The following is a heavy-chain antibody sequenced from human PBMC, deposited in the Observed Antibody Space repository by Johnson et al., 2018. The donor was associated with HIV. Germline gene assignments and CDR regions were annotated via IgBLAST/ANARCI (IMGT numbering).Heavy chain of an antibody. CDR2: ISHGESNK. V-gene: IGHV3-30-3*01. CDR3: ATRDPTYRPGVFDI. CDR1: GFTFSSYA. D-gene: IGHD2-8*01. J-gene: IGHJ3*02. Sequence: QVQLVESGGGVVQPGRSLRLSCAASGFTFSSYAMHWVRQAPGKGLAWVAVISHGESNKYYADSVKGRFTISRDNSKNTLYLQMNSLRAEDTAVYYCATRDPTYRPGVFDIWGQGTMVTVSS.